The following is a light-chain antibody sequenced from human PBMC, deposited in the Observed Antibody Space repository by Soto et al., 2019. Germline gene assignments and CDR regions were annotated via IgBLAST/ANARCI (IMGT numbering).Light chain of an antibody. V-gene: IGKV3-20*01. Sequence: EIVLTQSPGTLSLSPGERGTLSCRASQTVTNDYVAWYQHKDGQAPRLLIYDASTRATGIPDRFSGSGSGPEYTLTISRLEPEDFAVYSCQQYGFSPISFGQGTRLE. CDR3: QQYGFSPIS. J-gene: IGKJ5*01. CDR2: DAS. CDR1: QTVTNDY.